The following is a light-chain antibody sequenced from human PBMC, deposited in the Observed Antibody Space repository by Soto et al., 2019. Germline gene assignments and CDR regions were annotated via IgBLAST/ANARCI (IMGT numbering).Light chain of an antibody. CDR2: EGF. CDR3: CSYAGRSTWDVV. V-gene: IGLV2-23*01. Sequence: QSALTQPASVSGSPAQSITISCTGSSSDVGGSGLVSWYQFHPGKAPKLLIFEGFKRPSGVSNRFSGSKSGSTASLTISGLQTEDEADYYCCSYAGRSTWDVVFGGGTKVTV. J-gene: IGLJ2*01. CDR1: SSDVGGSGL.